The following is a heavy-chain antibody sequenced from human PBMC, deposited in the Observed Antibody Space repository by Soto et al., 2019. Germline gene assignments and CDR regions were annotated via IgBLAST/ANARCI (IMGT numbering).Heavy chain of an antibody. CDR2: IYSGGST. CDR3: AKSGGNGWFADAFDV. D-gene: IGHD6-19*01. J-gene: IGHJ3*01. CDR1: GFIVSSYY. Sequence: EVQLVESGGGLIQPGGSLRLSCAGSGFIVSSYYMSWVRQAPGKGLEWISVIYSGGSTYYADSVKGRFTISRDNSENTLEPQLNHLGGEGTAVYYCAKSGGNGWFADAFDVWGQGTMVTVSS. V-gene: IGHV3-53*01.